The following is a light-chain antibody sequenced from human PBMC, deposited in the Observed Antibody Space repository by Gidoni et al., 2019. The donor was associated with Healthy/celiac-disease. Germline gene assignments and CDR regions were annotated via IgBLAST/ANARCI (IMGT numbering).Light chain of an antibody. CDR3: QQYGSSPLT. V-gene: IGKV3-20*01. J-gene: IGKJ4*01. CDR2: GAS. CDR1: QIVSSSY. Sequence: ELVLTHAPGTLSLSPGERATLTCRASQIVSSSYLAWYQQKHGQAPRLLIYGASITANRIPDKFSGSGSGTDFTLNISRLEPEEFAVYYCQQYGSSPLTFGGXTKVEIK.